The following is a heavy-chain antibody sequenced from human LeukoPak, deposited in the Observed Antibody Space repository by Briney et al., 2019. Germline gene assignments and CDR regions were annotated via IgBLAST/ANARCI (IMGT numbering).Heavy chain of an antibody. CDR1: GFTFSSYG. V-gene: IGHV3-30*02. CDR3: AKDWGWWPTEYYFDY. J-gene: IGHJ4*02. D-gene: IGHD2-15*01. Sequence: PGRSLRLSCAASGFTFSSYGMHWVRQAPGKGLEWVAFIRYDGSNKYYADSVKGRFTISRDNSKNTLYLQMNSLRAEDTAVYYCAKDWGWWPTEYYFDYWGQGTLVTVSS. CDR2: IRYDGSNK.